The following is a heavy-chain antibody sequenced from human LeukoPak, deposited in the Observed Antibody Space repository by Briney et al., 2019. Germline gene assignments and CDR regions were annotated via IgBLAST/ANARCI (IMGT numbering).Heavy chain of an antibody. CDR3: ASAERCSTTCPLDY. CDR1: GGSFRGYY. CDR2: INHSGST. Sequence: SETLSLTCAVYGGSFRGYYWSWIRQPPGKGLEWIGEINHSGSTNYNPSLKSRVTISLDTSMKKFSLKLNSVTAADTAVYYCASAERCSTTCPLDYWGQGTLVTVSS. D-gene: IGHD2-2*01. V-gene: IGHV4-34*01. J-gene: IGHJ4*02.